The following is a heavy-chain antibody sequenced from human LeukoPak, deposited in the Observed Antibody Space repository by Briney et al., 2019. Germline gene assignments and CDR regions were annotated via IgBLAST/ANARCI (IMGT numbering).Heavy chain of an antibody. CDR1: GFTFSHAW. CDR3: TTGSRRNDYPTPPLHF. Sequence: PGGPLRLSCAAPGFTFSHAWMTWVRQAPGKGLEWVGRIKSRFDGGTTDYAAPVTGRFAVSRDDSGNTLYLHMNSLQIEDTAVYYCTTGSRRNDYPTPPLHFWGQGTLVTVSS. D-gene: IGHD5-24*01. V-gene: IGHV3-15*01. CDR2: IKSRFDGGTT. J-gene: IGHJ4*02.